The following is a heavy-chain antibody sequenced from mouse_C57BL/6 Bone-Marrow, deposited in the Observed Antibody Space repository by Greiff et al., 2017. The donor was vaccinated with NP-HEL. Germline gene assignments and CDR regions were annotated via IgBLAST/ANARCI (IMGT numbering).Heavy chain of an antibody. CDR3: ASPSNLAWFAY. D-gene: IGHD4-1*01. J-gene: IGHJ3*01. V-gene: IGHV5-6*01. CDR1: GFTFSSYG. CDR2: ISSGGSYT. Sequence: VQLKESGGDLVKPGGSLKLSCAASGFTFSSYGMSWVRQTPDKRLEWVATISSGGSYTYYPDSVKGRFTISRDNAKNTLYLQMSSLKSEDTAMYYCASPSNLAWFAYWGQGTLVTVSA.